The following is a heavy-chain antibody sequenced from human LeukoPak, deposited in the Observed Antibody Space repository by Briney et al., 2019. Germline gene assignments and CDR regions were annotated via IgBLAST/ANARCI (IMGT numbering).Heavy chain of an antibody. Sequence: GGSLRLSCAASGFTFSRHNMNWVRQAPGKGLEWVSSISSSSSYIYYADSVKGRFTISRDNARNLLYLQMNSLRAEDTAVHYCVRGKANYGSGSDVWGKGTTVTVSS. CDR3: VRGKANYGSGSDV. CDR2: ISSSSSYI. D-gene: IGHD3-10*01. V-gene: IGHV3-21*01. CDR1: GFTFSRHN. J-gene: IGHJ6*04.